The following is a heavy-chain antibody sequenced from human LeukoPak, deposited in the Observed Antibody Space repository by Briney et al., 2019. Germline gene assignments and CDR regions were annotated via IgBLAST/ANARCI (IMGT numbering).Heavy chain of an antibody. V-gene: IGHV3-21*01. CDR1: GFTFSSYT. Sequence: PGGSLRLSCAASGFTFSSYTMNWVRQAPGKGLEWVSSISSSSYYIYYADSVKGRFTISRDNAKNSVYQQMNSLRDEDTAVYYCVRVGDYYDSGGYQGFDYWGQGTLVTVSS. D-gene: IGHD3-22*01. J-gene: IGHJ4*02. CDR3: VRVGDYYDSGGYQGFDY. CDR2: ISSSSYYI.